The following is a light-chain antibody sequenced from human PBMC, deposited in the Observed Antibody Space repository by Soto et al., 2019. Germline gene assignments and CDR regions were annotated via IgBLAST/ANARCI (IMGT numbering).Light chain of an antibody. J-gene: IGLJ2*01. Sequence: QSALTQPASVSGSPGQSITISCTGTSGDIGGYNYVSWYQQHPGEAPKLMIYEVTNRPSGVSDRFSGSKSGNTASLTISGLQVEDEADYYCASYRRTRLVFGGGTKLTDL. CDR3: ASYRRTRLV. V-gene: IGLV2-14*01. CDR2: EVT. CDR1: SGDIGGYNY.